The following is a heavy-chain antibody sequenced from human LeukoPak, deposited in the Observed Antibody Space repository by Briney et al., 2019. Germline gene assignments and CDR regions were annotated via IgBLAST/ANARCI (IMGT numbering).Heavy chain of an antibody. CDR2: IYHSGST. CDR3: ARGGLSTVYWNFDL. CDR1: GYSISSGYW. J-gene: IGHJ2*01. Sequence: NPSETLSLTCTVSGYSISSGYWWGWIRQPPGKGLEWIGSIYHSGSTYYHPSLKSRVTMSVDTSRNQFSLKLNSVTAADTAVYYCARGGLSTVYWNFDLWGRGTLVTVSS. D-gene: IGHD4-17*01. V-gene: IGHV4-38-2*02.